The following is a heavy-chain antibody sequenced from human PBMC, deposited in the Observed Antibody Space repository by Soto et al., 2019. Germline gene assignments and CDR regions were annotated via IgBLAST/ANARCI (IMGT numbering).Heavy chain of an antibody. CDR1: GFTFSSYA. Sequence: EVQLLESGGCLVQPGGSLRLSCAASGFTFSSYARSWVRQAPGKGREWVSGISGSGVSTYYADSLKGRFTIARDNSQSTLYLQMNSLRADDTAVYYCAKDLERIATRSIDYWGQGTLVTVSS. CDR2: ISGSGVST. CDR3: AKDLERIATRSIDY. D-gene: IGHD1-1*01. J-gene: IGHJ4*02. V-gene: IGHV3-23*01.